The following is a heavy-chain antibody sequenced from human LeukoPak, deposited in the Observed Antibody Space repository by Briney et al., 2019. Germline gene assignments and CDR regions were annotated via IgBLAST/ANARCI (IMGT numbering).Heavy chain of an antibody. CDR3: ARAFDDFWGGNDAFDI. V-gene: IGHV4-34*01. Sequence: SETLSLTCAVYGGSFSGYYWSWIRQPPGKGLEWIGEINHSGSTNYNPSLKSRVTISVDTSKNQFSLKLSSVTAADTAVYYCARAFDDFWGGNDAFDIWGQGTMVTVSS. D-gene: IGHD3-3*01. CDR2: INHSGST. J-gene: IGHJ3*02. CDR1: GGSFSGYY.